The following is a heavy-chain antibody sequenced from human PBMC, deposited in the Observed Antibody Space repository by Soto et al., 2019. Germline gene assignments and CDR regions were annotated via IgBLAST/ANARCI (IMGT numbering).Heavy chain of an antibody. D-gene: IGHD2-15*01. CDR2: IYWDDDK. Sequence: QITLKESGPTLVKSTQTLTLTCTFSGFSLSTSGVGVGWIRHPPGKALEWLGFIYWDDDKRYSPSLKSRLTITKDTSKNQVVLTMTNMDHVDTATYYCAHIIYWSGCGSVWGKGTLVTVFS. J-gene: IGHJ4*02. V-gene: IGHV2-5*02. CDR3: AHIIYWSGCGSV. CDR1: GFSLSTSGVG.